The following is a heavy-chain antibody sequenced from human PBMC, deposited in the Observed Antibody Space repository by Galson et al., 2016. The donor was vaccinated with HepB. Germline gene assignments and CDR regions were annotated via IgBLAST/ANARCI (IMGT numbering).Heavy chain of an antibody. CDR2: ISRSSDYT. Sequence: SLRLSCAASGFTFSDYYMSWIRQTPGKGLEWVSYISRSSDYTNYADSVKGRFTISSDNAKNSLYLQMNSLRAEDTAVYYCARGGYNQPLTHWGQGTLLTVSS. CDR1: GFTFSDYY. CDR3: ARGGYNQPLTH. V-gene: IGHV3-11*05. D-gene: IGHD5-18*01. J-gene: IGHJ4*02.